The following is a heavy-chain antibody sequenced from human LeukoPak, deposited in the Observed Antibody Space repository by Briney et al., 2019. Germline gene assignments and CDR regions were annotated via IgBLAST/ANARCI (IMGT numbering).Heavy chain of an antibody. J-gene: IGHJ3*02. CDR3: ARVPLYYYDSSGYSFDAFDI. Sequence: GSLRLSCAASGFTFSSYSMNWVRQPPGKGLEWIGEINHSGSTNYNPSLKSRATISVDTSKNQFSLKLSSVTAADTAVYYCARVPLYYYDSSGYSFDAFDIWGQGTMVTVSS. CDR1: GFTFSSYS. D-gene: IGHD3-22*01. V-gene: IGHV4-34*01. CDR2: INHSGST.